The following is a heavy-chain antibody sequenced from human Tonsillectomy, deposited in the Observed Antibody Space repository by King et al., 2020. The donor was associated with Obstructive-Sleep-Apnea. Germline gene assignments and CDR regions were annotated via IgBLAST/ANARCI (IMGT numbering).Heavy chain of an antibody. CDR2: ISSSGSTR. V-gene: IGHV3-11*01. CDR1: GFTFTDYY. D-gene: IGHD4-23*01. Sequence: VQLVESGGGLVKPGGSLRVSCVASGFTFTDYYMSWIRQAPGKGLEWVAYISSSGSTRYYADSVRGRITISRENAKNSLYLHINSLRAEDTAIYYCARGGVDYAGNYYYGLDVWGQGTTINVSS. J-gene: IGHJ6*02. CDR3: ARGGVDYAGNYYYGLDV.